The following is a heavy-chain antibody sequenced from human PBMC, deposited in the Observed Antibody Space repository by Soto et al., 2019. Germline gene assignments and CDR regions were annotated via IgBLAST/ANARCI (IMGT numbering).Heavy chain of an antibody. CDR3: AREQGGDIDY. V-gene: IGHV3-30-3*01. J-gene: IGHJ4*02. D-gene: IGHD3-16*01. CDR2: ISYDGSNK. CDR1: GFTFSNYA. Sequence: QVQLVESGGGVVQPGRSLRLSCAASGFTFSNYAMHWVRQAPGKGLEWVAVISYDGSNKYYADSVKGRFTISRDNSRNTVYLQMNSLRAEDTAVYYCAREQGGDIDYWGQGTLVTVSS.